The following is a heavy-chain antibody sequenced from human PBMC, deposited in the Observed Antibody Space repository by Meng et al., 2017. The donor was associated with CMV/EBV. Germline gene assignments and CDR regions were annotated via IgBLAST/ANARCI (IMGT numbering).Heavy chain of an antibody. Sequence: SETLSLTCTVSGGSISSSSYYWGWIRQPPGKGLEWIGSIYYSGSTYYNPSLKSRVTISVDTSKNQFSLKLSSVTAADTAVYYCARLVAGTKEGYFDYWGQGTLVTVSS. V-gene: IGHV4-39*01. CDR2: IYYSGST. CDR3: ARLVAGTKEGYFDY. CDR1: GGSISSSSYY. D-gene: IGHD1-7*01. J-gene: IGHJ4*02.